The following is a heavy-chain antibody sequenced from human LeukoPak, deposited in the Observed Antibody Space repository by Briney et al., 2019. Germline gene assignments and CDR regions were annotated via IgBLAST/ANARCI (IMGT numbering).Heavy chain of an antibody. CDR1: GDSISSGNW. CDR2: IHHGGNT. CDR3: ARRPSPVTINRGINH. V-gene: IGHV4-4*02. D-gene: IGHD5-24*01. Sequence: PSGTLSLTCGVSGDSISSGNWWTWVRQTPGKRLECIGEIHHGGNTNYNSSLRGRVTVSLDKSRNQFSLRVIYLTAADTAVYYCARRPSPVTINRGINHWGQGTLVTVSS. J-gene: IGHJ5*02.